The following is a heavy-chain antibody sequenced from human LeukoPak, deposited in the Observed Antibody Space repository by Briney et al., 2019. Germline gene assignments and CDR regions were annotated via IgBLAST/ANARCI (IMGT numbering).Heavy chain of an antibody. CDR1: GYTFTGYY. D-gene: IGHD5-12*01. V-gene: IGHV1-2*02. CDR3: ASPGQSGYDRFDY. CDR2: INSKSGGT. J-gene: IGHJ4*02. Sequence: ASVKVSCKASGYTFTGYYIHWVRQAPGQGLEWMGWINSKSGGTNYAQKFQGRVAMTRDTSISTAYMELSRLRSGDTAVYYCASPGQSGYDRFDYWGQGTLVTVSS.